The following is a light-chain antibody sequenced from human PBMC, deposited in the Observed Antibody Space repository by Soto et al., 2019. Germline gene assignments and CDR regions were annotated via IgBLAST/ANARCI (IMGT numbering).Light chain of an antibody. CDR3: SSYTSSSTLVV. CDR2: DVS. J-gene: IGLJ2*01. CDR1: SSDVGGYNY. Sequence: QSALTQPASVSGSPGQSITISCTGTSSDVGGYNYVSWYQQHPGKAPKLMIYDVSNRPSGDSNRFSGSKSGNTASLTISGLQAEDEADYYCSSYTSSSTLVVFGGGTKLTVL. V-gene: IGLV2-14*01.